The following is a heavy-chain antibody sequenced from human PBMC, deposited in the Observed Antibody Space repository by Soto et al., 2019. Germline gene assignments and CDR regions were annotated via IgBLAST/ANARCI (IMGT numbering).Heavy chain of an antibody. D-gene: IGHD3-3*01. Sequence: GGSLRLSCAASGFTFSSYAMSWVRQAPGKGLEWVSAISGSGGSTYYADSVKGPFTISRDNSKNTLYLQMNSLRAEDTAVYYCAKDGDDFWSGYWSYYYYMDVWGKGTTVTVSS. CDR2: ISGSGGST. CDR1: GFTFSSYA. J-gene: IGHJ6*03. CDR3: AKDGDDFWSGYWSYYYYMDV. V-gene: IGHV3-23*01.